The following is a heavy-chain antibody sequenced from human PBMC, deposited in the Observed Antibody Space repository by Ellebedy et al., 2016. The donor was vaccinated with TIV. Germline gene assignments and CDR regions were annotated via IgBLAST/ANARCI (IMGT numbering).Heavy chain of an antibody. CDR3: VRELMLGVLDY. J-gene: IGHJ4*02. V-gene: IGHV1-69*13. D-gene: IGHD3-3*01. CDR1: GGTFNNYA. CDR2: IIPIFGRP. Sequence: AASVKVSCKASGGTFNNYAISWVRQVPGQGLEWVGGIIPIFGRPNSAQKFQGRVTITADESTSTAYMELSSLRAEDTAVYYCVRELMLGVLDYWGQGTLVTVSS.